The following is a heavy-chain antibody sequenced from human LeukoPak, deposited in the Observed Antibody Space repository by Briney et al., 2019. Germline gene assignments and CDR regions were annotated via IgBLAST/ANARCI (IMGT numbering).Heavy chain of an antibody. CDR2: IFSGST. J-gene: IGHJ4*02. V-gene: IGHV4-39*01. CDR3: ARRGITYSSSFFAY. CDR1: GASIGGSHFH. Sequence: SETQSLICTVSGASIGGSHFHWGWIRQPPGKGLEWIGSIFSGSTYYNPSLKSRVTISVDTSKNQFSLKLTSVTAADTATYYCARRGITYSSSFFAYWGQGTLVTVSS. D-gene: IGHD2-2*01.